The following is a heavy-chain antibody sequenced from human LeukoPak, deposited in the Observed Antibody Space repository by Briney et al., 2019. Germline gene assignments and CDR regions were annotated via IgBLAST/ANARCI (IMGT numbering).Heavy chain of an antibody. CDR2: ISSSSSYI. V-gene: IGHV3-21*01. CDR3: ARVGRDGYNYPY. D-gene: IGHD5-24*01. CDR1: GFTFSSYS. J-gene: IGHJ4*02. Sequence: GGSLRLSCAASGFTFSSYSMNWVRQAPGKGLEWVSSISSSSSYIYYADSVKGRFTISRDNAKNSLYLQMNGLRAEDTAVYYCARVGRDGYNYPYWGQGTLVTVSS.